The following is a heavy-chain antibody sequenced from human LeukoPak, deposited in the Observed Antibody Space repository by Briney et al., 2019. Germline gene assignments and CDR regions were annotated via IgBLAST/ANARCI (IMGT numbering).Heavy chain of an antibody. Sequence: SVKVSCKASEGTFSSYAISWVRQAPGQGLEWMGGIIPIFGTANYAQKFQGRVTITADESTSTAYMELSSLRSEDTAVYYCARGAIRAHKWELLQFDYWGQGTLVTVSS. D-gene: IGHD1-26*01. CDR1: EGTFSSYA. V-gene: IGHV1-69*13. CDR3: ARGAIRAHKWELLQFDY. J-gene: IGHJ4*02. CDR2: IIPIFGTA.